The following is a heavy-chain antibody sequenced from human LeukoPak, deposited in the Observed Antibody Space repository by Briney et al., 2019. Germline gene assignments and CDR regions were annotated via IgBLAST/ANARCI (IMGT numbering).Heavy chain of an antibody. V-gene: IGHV3-23*01. J-gene: IGHJ4*02. CDR3: AKDAQIIAVADIFDY. D-gene: IGHD6-19*01. Sequence: GGSLRLSCAASRFMFSSYAMSWVRQAPGKGLEWVSGIRDSGGSTFYADSVKGRFTISRDNSKNTLYLQMNSLRAEDTAVYYCAKDAQIIAVADIFDYWGQGTLVTVPS. CDR1: RFMFSSYA. CDR2: IRDSGGST.